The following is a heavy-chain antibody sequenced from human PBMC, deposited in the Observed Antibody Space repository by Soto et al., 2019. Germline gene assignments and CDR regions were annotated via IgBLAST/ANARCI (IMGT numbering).Heavy chain of an antibody. V-gene: IGHV1-18*01. Sequence: ASVKVSCKASGYTFTSYGISWVRQAPRQGLEWMGWISAYNGNTNYAQKLQGRVTMTTDTSTSTAYMELRSLRSDDTAVYYCARTSRSVAASWWFDHWGQGTLVTVS. CDR1: GYTFTSYG. CDR3: ARTSRSVAASWWFDH. CDR2: ISAYNGNT. D-gene: IGHD6-19*01. J-gene: IGHJ5*02.